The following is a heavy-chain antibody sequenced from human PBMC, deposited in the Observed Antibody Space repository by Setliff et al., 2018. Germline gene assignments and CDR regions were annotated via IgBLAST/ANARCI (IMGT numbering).Heavy chain of an antibody. CDR1: GGSISSGSYY. V-gene: IGHV4-61*09. D-gene: IGHD4-17*01. J-gene: IGHJ5*02. Sequence: SETLSLTCTVSGGSISSGSYYWSWIRQPAGKGLEWIGHIYTSGHTYYNPSLKSRVAMSVDKAKNQFSLNLRSVSAADTAIYYCAKHGEESKVTTYLASWGQGTLVTVSS. CDR3: AKHGEESKVTTYLAS. CDR2: IYTSGHT.